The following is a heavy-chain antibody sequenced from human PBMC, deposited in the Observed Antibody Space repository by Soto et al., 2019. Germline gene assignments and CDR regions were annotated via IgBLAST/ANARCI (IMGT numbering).Heavy chain of an antibody. CDR1: GYTFTSYG. CDR3: ARDLKQWRAFDI. V-gene: IGHV1-18*01. J-gene: IGHJ3*02. D-gene: IGHD6-19*01. CDR2: ISAYNGNT. Sequence: ASVKVSCKASGYTFTSYGISLVRQAPGQGLEWMGWISAYNGNTNYAQKLQGRVTMTTDTSTSTAYMELRSLRSDDTAVYYCARDLKQWRAFDIWGQGTMVTVSS.